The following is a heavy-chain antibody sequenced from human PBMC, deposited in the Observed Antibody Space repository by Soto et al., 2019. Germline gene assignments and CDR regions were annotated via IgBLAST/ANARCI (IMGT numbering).Heavy chain of an antibody. J-gene: IGHJ5*02. D-gene: IGHD3-22*01. CDR3: ARDPHYYDSSGYYLRENWFDP. CDR1: GFTFSSYS. CDR2: ISSSSSYI. V-gene: IGHV3-21*01. Sequence: GGSLRLSCSASGFTFSSYSMNWFRQAPGKGLEWVSSISSSSSYIYYADSVKGRFTISRDNAKNSLYLQMNSLRAEDTAVYYCARDPHYYDSSGYYLRENWFDPWGQGTLVTVSS.